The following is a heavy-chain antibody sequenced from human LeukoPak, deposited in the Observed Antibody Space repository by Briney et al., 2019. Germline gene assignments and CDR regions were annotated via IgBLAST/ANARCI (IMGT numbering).Heavy chain of an antibody. V-gene: IGHV4-34*09. Sequence: SETLSLTCAVYGGSFSGYYWSWIRQPPGKGLEWIGYIYYSGSTYYNPSLKSRVTISLDKSKNQFSLKLSSVTAADTAVYYCARRDIVVVPAAPGPHDYWGQGTLVTVSS. CDR1: GGSFSGYY. CDR2: IYYSGST. J-gene: IGHJ4*02. D-gene: IGHD2-2*01. CDR3: ARRDIVVVPAAPGPHDY.